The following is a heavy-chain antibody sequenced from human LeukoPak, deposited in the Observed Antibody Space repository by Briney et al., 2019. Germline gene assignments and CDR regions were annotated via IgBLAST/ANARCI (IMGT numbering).Heavy chain of an antibody. J-gene: IGHJ3*02. CDR1: GGSFSGYY. CDR2: INHSGST. Sequence: SETLSLTCAVYGGSFSGYYWSWIRQPPGKGLEWIGEINHSGSTNYNPSLKSRVTISVDTSKNQFSLKLSSVTAADTAVYFCARYDYGITDAFDIWGQGTMVTVSS. D-gene: IGHD4-17*01. V-gene: IGHV4-34*01. CDR3: ARYDYGITDAFDI.